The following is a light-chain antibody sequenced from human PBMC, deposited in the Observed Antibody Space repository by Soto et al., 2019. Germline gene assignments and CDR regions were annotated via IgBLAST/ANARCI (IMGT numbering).Light chain of an antibody. Sequence: EIVMTQSPATLSVSPGERATLSCRASQSVNSNYLAWYQQKPGQAPRLLIYGISKRATDIPDRFSGSGSGTEFTLTISSLQSDDFATYYCQQYDNNPWTFGQGTKVDIK. CDR2: GIS. CDR1: QSVNSN. V-gene: IGKV3D-15*01. J-gene: IGKJ1*01. CDR3: QQYDNNPWT.